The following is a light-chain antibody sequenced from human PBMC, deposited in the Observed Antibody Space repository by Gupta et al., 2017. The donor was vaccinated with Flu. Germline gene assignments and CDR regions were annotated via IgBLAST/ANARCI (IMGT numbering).Light chain of an antibody. CDR1: SSDVGGYNY. Sequence: QSALTQPASVSGSPGQSITISSTGTSSDVGGYNYVSWYQQHPGKAPKLMIYDVSNRPSGVSNRFSGSKSGSTASLTISGLQAEDEADYFCQSRTSGSTLHVFGTGTKVTAL. J-gene: IGLJ1*01. CDR3: QSRTSGSTLHV. V-gene: IGLV2-14*03. CDR2: DVS.